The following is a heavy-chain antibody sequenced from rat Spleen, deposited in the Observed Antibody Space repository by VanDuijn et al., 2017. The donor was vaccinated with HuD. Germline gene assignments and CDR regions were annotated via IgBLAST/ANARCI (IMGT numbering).Heavy chain of an antibody. CDR2: ISYSGST. Sequence: EIQLQESGPGLVKPSQSLSLTCSVTGYTITSGYDWSWIRKFPGNKMEWMGSISYSGSTNYNPSLKSRISITRDTSKNQFFLQLNSVTTEDTATYYCARGKYVGDWFAYWGQGTLVTVSS. V-gene: IGHV3-4*01. CDR3: ARGKYVGDWFAY. D-gene: IGHD4-1*01. CDR1: GYTITSGY. J-gene: IGHJ3*01.